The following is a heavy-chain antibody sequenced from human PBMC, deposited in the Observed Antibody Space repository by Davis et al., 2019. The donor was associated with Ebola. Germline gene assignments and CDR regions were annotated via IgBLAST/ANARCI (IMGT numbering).Heavy chain of an antibody. D-gene: IGHD3-3*01. CDR2: IYYSGST. CDR3: ARQLTIFGVVYDY. V-gene: IGHV4-59*08. J-gene: IGHJ4*02. CDR1: GGSFSGYY. Sequence: SETLSLTCAVYGGSFSGYYWSWIRQPPGKGLEWIGYIYYSGSTNYNPSLKSRVTISVDTSKNQFSLKLSSVTAADTAVYYCARQLTIFGVVYDYWGQGTLVTVSS.